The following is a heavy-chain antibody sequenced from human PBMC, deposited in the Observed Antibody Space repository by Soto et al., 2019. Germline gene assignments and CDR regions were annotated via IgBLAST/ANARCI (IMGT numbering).Heavy chain of an antibody. V-gene: IGHV3-30-3*01. CDR2: ISYDGTNN. CDR3: ATITVVRGVTYDAFDF. D-gene: IGHD3-10*01. J-gene: IGHJ3*01. CDR1: GFTFSAYA. Sequence: QVQLMESGGGVVQPGRSLRLSCAASGFTFSAYAMHWVRQAPGKGLEWVAVISYDGTNNYYADSVKGRFTISRDNSKNTLFLQMNSLRSEDTAVYYCATITVVRGVTYDAFDFWGQGTMVTVSS.